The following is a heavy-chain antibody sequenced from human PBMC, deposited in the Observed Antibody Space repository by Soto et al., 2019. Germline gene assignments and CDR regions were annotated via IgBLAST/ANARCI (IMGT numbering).Heavy chain of an antibody. J-gene: IGHJ4*02. D-gene: IGHD3-3*01. Sequence: SETLSLTCTVSCGSISGYHWTWIRQPPGKGLEWIGYVHYTGSTSYNPSLKSRVAISIDTSKNQFSLKLSSVAAADTAVYYCASHYDFWSGYFGYWGQGTLVTVSS. V-gene: IGHV4-59*08. CDR1: CGSISGYH. CDR3: ASHYDFWSGYFGY. CDR2: VHYTGST.